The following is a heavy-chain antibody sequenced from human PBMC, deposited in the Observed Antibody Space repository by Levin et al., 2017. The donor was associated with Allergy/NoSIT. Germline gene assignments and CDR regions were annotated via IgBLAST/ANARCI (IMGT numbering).Heavy chain of an antibody. CDR1: GDSISSGSFY. D-gene: IGHD3-10*02. V-gene: IGHV4-61*02. Sequence: PSETLSLTCTVSGDSISSGSFYWSWLRQPAGKGLEWIGRVYTTGSTDYNPSLQNRVTISIDTSKNHFALRLDSVTAADTAVYYCAREGVGRSPMLTYIYYYMDVWGKGTSVTVSS. J-gene: IGHJ6*03. CDR2: VYTTGST. CDR3: AREGVGRSPMLTYIYYYMDV.